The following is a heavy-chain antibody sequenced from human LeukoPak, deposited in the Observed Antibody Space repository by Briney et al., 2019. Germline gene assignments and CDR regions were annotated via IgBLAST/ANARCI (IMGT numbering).Heavy chain of an antibody. CDR3: ARTYQQRYFDY. Sequence: SETLSLTCTVSGGSISSYYWSWIRQPPGKGLEWIGYIYSSGGTNNNPSFKSRVTISVDTSKNQFSLKLNSVTAADTAVYYCARTYQQRYFDYWGQGTLVTVSS. CDR1: GGSISSYY. J-gene: IGHJ4*02. V-gene: IGHV4-59*01. D-gene: IGHD2-2*01. CDR2: IYSSGGT.